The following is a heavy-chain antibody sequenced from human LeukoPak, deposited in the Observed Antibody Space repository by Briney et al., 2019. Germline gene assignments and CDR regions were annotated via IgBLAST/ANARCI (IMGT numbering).Heavy chain of an antibody. Sequence: ASGKVSCKASGYTFTSYYMHWVRQAPGQGREWMGIIGPSGGSTSYEQNFQGTVTMSRDMSTSNVYMELSSLRSEDTAVDYCAREPLTYIAVAGTGSFDYWGQGTLVTVSS. V-gene: IGHV1-46*01. J-gene: IGHJ4*02. CDR1: GYTFTSYY. CDR3: AREPLTYIAVAGTGSFDY. D-gene: IGHD6-19*01. CDR2: IGPSGGST.